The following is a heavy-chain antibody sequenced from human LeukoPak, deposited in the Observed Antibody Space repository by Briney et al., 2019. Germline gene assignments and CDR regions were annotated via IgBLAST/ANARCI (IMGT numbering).Heavy chain of an antibody. Sequence: GGSLRLSCAASGFSFGSYGLSWVRQAPGKGLQWISYISGYSGPAYYADSVKGRFTISRDNSKNTLYLQMNSLRAEDTAVYYCAKASSGWNEYYYYGMDVWGQGTTVTVSS. CDR1: GFSFGSYG. CDR3: AKASSGWNEYYYYGMDV. V-gene: IGHV3-23*01. CDR2: ISGYSGPA. J-gene: IGHJ6*02. D-gene: IGHD6-19*01.